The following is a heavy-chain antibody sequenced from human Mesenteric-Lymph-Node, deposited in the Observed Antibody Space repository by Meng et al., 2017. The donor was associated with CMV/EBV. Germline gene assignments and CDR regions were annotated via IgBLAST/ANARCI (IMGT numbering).Heavy chain of an antibody. CDR3: ARDGLLWLGDRRLLDY. D-gene: IGHD3-10*01. CDR2: INADNSNT. V-gene: IGHV1-18*01. Sequence: YTITSYGISWVRQARGQGLERMGWINADNSNTNYAQKLQGRVTMTTDTSTSTDYMELRSLRSDDTAVYYCARDGLLWLGDRRLLDYWGQGTLVTVSS. J-gene: IGHJ4*02. CDR1: YTITSYG.